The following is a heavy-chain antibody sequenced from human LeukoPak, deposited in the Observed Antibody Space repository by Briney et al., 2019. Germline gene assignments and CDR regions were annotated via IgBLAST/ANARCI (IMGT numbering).Heavy chain of an antibody. CDR1: GFTFSSYG. CDR2: MSYDGSNK. Sequence: QPGGSLRLSCAASGFTFSSYGMHWVRQAPGKGLEWVAVMSYDGSNKYYADSVKGRFTISRDNSKNTLYLQMNSLRAEDTAVYYCAKDRLVITDDAFDIWGQGTMVTVSS. D-gene: IGHD3-22*01. J-gene: IGHJ3*02. CDR3: AKDRLVITDDAFDI. V-gene: IGHV3-30*18.